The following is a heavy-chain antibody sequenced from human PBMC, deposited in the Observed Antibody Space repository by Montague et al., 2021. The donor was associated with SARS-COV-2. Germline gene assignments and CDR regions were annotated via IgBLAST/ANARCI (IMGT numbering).Heavy chain of an antibody. J-gene: IGHJ4*02. CDR3: ARRLGGSGWLDY. D-gene: IGHD6-25*01. V-gene: IGHV4-39*01. CDR1: GGTISSGSYY. Sequence: SETLSLTCTVAGGTISSGSYYWGWIRKPPGKGLAWIGNIHSSGSTYYKSRVTISVDTSKNQCSLKVTSVTAADTAVYYCARRLGGSGWLDYWGQGTLVTVSS. CDR2: IHSSGST.